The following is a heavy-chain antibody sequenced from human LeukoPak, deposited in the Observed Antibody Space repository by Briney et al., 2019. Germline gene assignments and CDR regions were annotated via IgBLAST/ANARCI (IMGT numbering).Heavy chain of an antibody. J-gene: IGHJ5*02. CDR2: ISCYNGDA. CDR3: ARGAYYYDSSGYLLYWFDP. Sequence: ASVKVSCKASGYTFTSNGITWVRQAPGQGLEWVGWISCYNGDAKYAQKLQGRVTMTTDTSTSTAYMELRSLRSDDTAVYYCARGAYYYDSSGYLLYWFDPWGQGTLVTVSS. D-gene: IGHD3-22*01. CDR1: GYTFTSNG. V-gene: IGHV1-18*01.